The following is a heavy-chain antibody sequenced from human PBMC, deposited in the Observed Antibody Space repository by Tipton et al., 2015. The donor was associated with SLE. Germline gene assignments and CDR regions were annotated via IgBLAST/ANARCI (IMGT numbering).Heavy chain of an antibody. CDR1: GGSISSGSYY. CDR2: IYTSGGT. J-gene: IGHJ4*02. CDR3: ARELTSGITTY. V-gene: IGHV4-61*02. Sequence: TLSLTCTVSGGSISSGSYYWSWIRQPAGKGLEWIGRIYTSGGTNYNPSLKSRVTISVDTSKNQFSLKLSSVTAADTAVYYCARELTSGITTYWGQGTLVTVSS. D-gene: IGHD1-7*01.